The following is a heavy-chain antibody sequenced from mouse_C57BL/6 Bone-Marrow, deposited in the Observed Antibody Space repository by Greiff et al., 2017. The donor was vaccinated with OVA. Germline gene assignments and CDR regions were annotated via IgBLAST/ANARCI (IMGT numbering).Heavy chain of an antibody. CDR1: GYTFTDYE. Sequence: QVQLQQSGAELVRPGASVTLSCKASGYTFTDYEMHWVKQTPVHGLEWIGAIDPETGGTAYNQKFKGKAILTADKSSSTAYMALRSLTSEDSAVYYFTRSGNNGTPYCFDYWGQGTTLTVSS. D-gene: IGHD2-1*01. V-gene: IGHV1-15*01. CDR2: IDPETGGT. J-gene: IGHJ2*01. CDR3: TRSGNNGTPYCFDY.